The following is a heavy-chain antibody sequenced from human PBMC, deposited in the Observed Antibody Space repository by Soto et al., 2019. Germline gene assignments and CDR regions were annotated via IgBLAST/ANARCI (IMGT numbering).Heavy chain of an antibody. Sequence: GESLKISCKGSGYNFTSYWIIWVRQMPGKGLEWMGNIDPTDSFTNYSPSFQGHVTISTDKSMSTAYLQWGTLRASDTAMYYCARRGYDFWSGLDVWGQGTTVTVSS. CDR1: GYNFTSYW. CDR2: IDPTDSFT. V-gene: IGHV5-10-1*01. D-gene: IGHD3-3*01. J-gene: IGHJ6*02. CDR3: ARRGYDFWSGLDV.